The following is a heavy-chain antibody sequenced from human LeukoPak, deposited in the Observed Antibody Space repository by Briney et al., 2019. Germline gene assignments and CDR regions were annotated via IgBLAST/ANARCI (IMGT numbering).Heavy chain of an antibody. J-gene: IGHJ4*02. V-gene: IGHV1-18*01. CDR3: ARFDRGGSGWYVGDY. CDR1: GYTFTSYG. CDR2: ISAYNGNR. D-gene: IGHD6-19*01. Sequence: EASVKVSCKASGYTFTSYGISWVRQPPGQGLEWMGWISAYNGNRNYAQKLQGRVTMTTDTSTSTAYMELRSLRSDDTAVYYCARFDRGGSGWYVGDYWGQGTLVTVSS.